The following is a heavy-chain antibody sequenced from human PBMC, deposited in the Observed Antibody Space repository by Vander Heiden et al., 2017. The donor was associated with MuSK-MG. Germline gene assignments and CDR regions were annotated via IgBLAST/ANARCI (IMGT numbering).Heavy chain of an antibody. D-gene: IGHD5-12*01. V-gene: IGHV4-34*01. CDR1: GGSFSGYY. Sequence: QVQLQQWGAGLVKPSETLSLTCAVYGGSFSGYYWGWIRQPPGKGLEWIGEINHSGSTNYNPSLKSRITISVDTSKNQFSLKLSSVTAADTAVYYCARGHIVARRVPYYYYYGMDVWGQGTTVTVSS. J-gene: IGHJ6*02. CDR3: ARGHIVARRVPYYYYYGMDV. CDR2: INHSGST.